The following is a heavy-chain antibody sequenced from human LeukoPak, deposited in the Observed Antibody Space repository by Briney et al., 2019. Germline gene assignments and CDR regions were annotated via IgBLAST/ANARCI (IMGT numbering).Heavy chain of an antibody. CDR3: ARGYSSSWYEY. CDR2: INLKSGGT. D-gene: IGHD6-13*01. CDR1: GYTFTGYY. V-gene: IGHV1-2*02. J-gene: IGHJ4*02. Sequence: ASVRVSPTPSGYTFTGYYMHWVRQAPGQGVEWMGWINLKSGGTNYTPNFQGRITMTRDTSISTAYMELSRLRSDDTAVYYCARGYSSSWYEYWGQGTLVTVSS.